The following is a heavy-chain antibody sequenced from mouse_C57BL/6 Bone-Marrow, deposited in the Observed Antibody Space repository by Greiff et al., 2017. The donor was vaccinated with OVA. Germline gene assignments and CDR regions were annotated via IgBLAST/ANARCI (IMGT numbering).Heavy chain of an antibody. CDR1: GFTFSSYA. D-gene: IGHD1-1*01. J-gene: IGHJ1*03. Sequence: EVQLVESGEGLVKPGGSLKLSCAASGFTFSSYAMSWVRQTPEKRLEWVAYISSGGDYIYYADTVKGRFTISRDNARNTLYLQMSSLKSEDTAMYYCTRAPVITTVVAGDWYFDVWGTGTTVTVSS. V-gene: IGHV5-9-1*02. CDR2: ISSGGDYI. CDR3: TRAPVITTVVAGDWYFDV.